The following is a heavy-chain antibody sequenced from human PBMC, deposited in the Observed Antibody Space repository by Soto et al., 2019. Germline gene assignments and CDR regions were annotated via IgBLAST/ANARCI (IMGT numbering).Heavy chain of an antibody. CDR2: ISSSSSYI. Sequence: EVQLVESGGGLVKPGGSLRLSCAASGFTFSSYSMNWVRQAPGKGLEWVSSISSSSSYIYYADSVKGRFTISRDNAKNSLYLQMNSLRAEDTAVYYCARALGGGPPVTTYYFDYWGQGTLVTVSS. V-gene: IGHV3-21*01. CDR1: GFTFSSYS. D-gene: IGHD4-17*01. J-gene: IGHJ4*02. CDR3: ARALGGGPPVTTYYFDY.